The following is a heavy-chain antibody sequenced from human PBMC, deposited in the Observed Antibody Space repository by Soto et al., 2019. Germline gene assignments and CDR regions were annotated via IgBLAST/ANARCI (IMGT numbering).Heavy chain of an antibody. CDR1: GFTFSTYA. Sequence: PGGSLRLSCAGSGFTFSTYAMSWVRQAPGKGLEWVSAISGSGATTSYADSVKGRFTISRDNSKDTLYLQMNSLRADDTAVYYCAKDEDGLGTYYRGPYDPWGQGTLVTVSS. CDR3: AKDEDGLGTYYRGPYDP. CDR2: ISGSGATT. D-gene: IGHD3-10*01. J-gene: IGHJ5*02. V-gene: IGHV3-23*01.